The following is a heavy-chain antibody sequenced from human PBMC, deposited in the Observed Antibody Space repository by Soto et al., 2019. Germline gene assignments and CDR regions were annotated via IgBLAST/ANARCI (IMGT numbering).Heavy chain of an antibody. Sequence: LSLTCAVYGGSFSGYYWSWIRQPPGKGLEWIGEINHSGSTNYNPSPKSRVTISVDTSKNQFSLKLSSVTAADTAVYYCARVVGYYDSSGRGDWFDPWGQGTLVTVSS. D-gene: IGHD3-22*01. CDR2: INHSGST. J-gene: IGHJ5*02. CDR3: ARVVGYYDSSGRGDWFDP. CDR1: GGSFSGYY. V-gene: IGHV4-34*01.